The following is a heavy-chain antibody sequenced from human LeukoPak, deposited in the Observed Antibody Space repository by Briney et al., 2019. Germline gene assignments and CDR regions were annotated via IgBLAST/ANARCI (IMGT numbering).Heavy chain of an antibody. J-gene: IGHJ4*02. Sequence: GGSLRLSCAASGFTFSTCAMSWVRPAPGKGLEWVSTLSRSGDSTYYADSVKGRVNIYRDNSKNTLYLQMNSLRGDDTAVYYCAKIVKAAPGLFDYWGQGTLVTVS. D-gene: IGHD6-13*01. CDR1: GFTFSTCA. CDR2: LSRSGDST. V-gene: IGHV3-23*01. CDR3: AKIVKAAPGLFDY.